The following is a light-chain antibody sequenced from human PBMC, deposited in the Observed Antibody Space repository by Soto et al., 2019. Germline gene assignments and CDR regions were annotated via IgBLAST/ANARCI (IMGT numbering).Light chain of an antibody. CDR3: SSYTTNNTVV. V-gene: IGLV2-14*01. CDR1: SSDVGGYNY. CDR2: EVS. Sequence: QSALTQPASVSGSPGQSITISCTGTSSDVGGYNYVSWYQQHPGKAPKLMIYEVSNRPSGVSHRFSGSKSGNTASLTISDLQGEDEADYYCSSYTTNNTVVFGGGTKVTVL. J-gene: IGLJ2*01.